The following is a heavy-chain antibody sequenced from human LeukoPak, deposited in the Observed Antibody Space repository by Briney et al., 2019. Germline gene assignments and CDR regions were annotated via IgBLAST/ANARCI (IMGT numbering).Heavy chain of an antibody. V-gene: IGHV3-23*01. Sequence: GGSLRLSCAASGFTFSSYEMNWVRQAPGKGLEWVSAISASGGSTYYADSVKGRFTISRDSPKNTLYLQMNSLRAEDTAVYYRAKSEQRYRGGGSCPLSAFDIWGQGTMVAVSS. CDR1: GFTFSSYE. D-gene: IGHD2-15*01. CDR3: AKSEQRYRGGGSCPLSAFDI. CDR2: ISASGGST. J-gene: IGHJ3*02.